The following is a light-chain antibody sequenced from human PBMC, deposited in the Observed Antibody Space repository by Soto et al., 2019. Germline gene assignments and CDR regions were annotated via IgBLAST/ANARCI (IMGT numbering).Light chain of an antibody. CDR2: GAS. CDR3: QQYGSSPPFT. V-gene: IGKV3-20*01. CDR1: QSVSSSY. Sequence: EIVLTQSPGTLSLSPGERATLSCRASQSVSSSYLAWYQQKPGQAPRLLIYGASSRATGIPDRFSGSESGTDFTLTISRLEPDDFAVYYCQQYGSSPPFTFGPGTKVDIK. J-gene: IGKJ3*01.